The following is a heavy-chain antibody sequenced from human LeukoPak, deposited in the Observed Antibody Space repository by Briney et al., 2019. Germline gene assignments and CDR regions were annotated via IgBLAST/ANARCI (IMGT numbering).Heavy chain of an antibody. CDR3: ARGRITGTTRWFDP. CDR1: GGSISSSSYY. Sequence: PSETLSLTCTVSGGSISSSSYYWGWIRQPPGKGLGWIGSIYYSGSTYYNPSLKSRVTISVDTSKNQFSLKLSSVTAADTAVYYCARGRITGTTRWFDPWGQGTLVTVSS. J-gene: IGHJ5*02. CDR2: IYYSGST. V-gene: IGHV4-39*07. D-gene: IGHD1-7*01.